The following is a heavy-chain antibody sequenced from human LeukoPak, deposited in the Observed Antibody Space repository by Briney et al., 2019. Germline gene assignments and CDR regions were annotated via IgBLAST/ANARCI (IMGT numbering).Heavy chain of an antibody. CDR2: ISGSGGST. CDR1: GFTVRNNY. J-gene: IGHJ4*02. V-gene: IGHV3-23*01. D-gene: IGHD2-2*01. Sequence: GGSLRLSCAASGFTVRNNYMSWVRQAPGKGLEWVSAISGSGGSTYYADSVKGRFTISRDNSKNTLYLQMNSLRAEDTAVYYCAKALQYCSSTSCQLRFDYFDYWGQGTLVTVSS. CDR3: AKALQYCSSTSCQLRFDYFDY.